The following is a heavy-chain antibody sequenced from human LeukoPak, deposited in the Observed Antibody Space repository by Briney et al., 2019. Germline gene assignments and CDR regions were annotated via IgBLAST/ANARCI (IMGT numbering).Heavy chain of an antibody. D-gene: IGHD5/OR15-5a*01. CDR2: ISWNSGTV. CDR3: AKDGNVDIVYTMYYFDS. J-gene: IGHJ4*02. V-gene: IGHV3-9*01. Sequence: GGSLRLSCAASGFTFDDYAMHWVRQPPGKGLEWVSGISWNSGTVTYADSVKGRFTISRDNAKNSLYLQMNSLRAEDTALYYCAKDGNVDIVYTMYYFDSWGQGTLVTVSS. CDR1: GFTFDDYA.